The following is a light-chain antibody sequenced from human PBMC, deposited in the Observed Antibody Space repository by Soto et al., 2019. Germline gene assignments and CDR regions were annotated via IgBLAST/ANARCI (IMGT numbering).Light chain of an antibody. J-gene: IGKJ1*01. Sequence: DVQLTQAPSTLSASVGDRVTITCRASQSIGNWLAWYQQKPGKAPNLLIYDASTLESGVPSRFSGSGSGTDFTLTISSLQPEDFATYYCQQSYSTPRTFGQGTKVDIK. V-gene: IGKV1-39*01. CDR2: DAS. CDR3: QQSYSTPRT. CDR1: QSIGNW.